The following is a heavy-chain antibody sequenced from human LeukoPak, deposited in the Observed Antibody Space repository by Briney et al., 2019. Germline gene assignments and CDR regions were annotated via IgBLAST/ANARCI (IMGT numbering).Heavy chain of an antibody. V-gene: IGHV3-30*01. CDR1: GFTFSSYA. CDR2: ILYDGSMK. CDR3: AKDIGSDYDY. Sequence: PGGSLRLSCAASGFTFSSYAMHWVRQAPGKGLEWVGVILYDGSMKYYADSVKGRFTISRDNSKNTLYLQMNGLRAEDTAVYYCAKDIGSDYDYWGQGILVTVSS. D-gene: IGHD3-10*01. J-gene: IGHJ4*02.